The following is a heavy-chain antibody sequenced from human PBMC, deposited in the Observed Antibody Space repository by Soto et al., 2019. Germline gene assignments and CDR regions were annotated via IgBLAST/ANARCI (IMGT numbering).Heavy chain of an antibody. CDR1: GYSFSSHW. J-gene: IGHJ6*02. Sequence: GESLKISCKGFGYSFSSHWIGWVRQMPGMGLEWMGIIYPGDSDTRYSPSFQGQVTISVDKTISTAYVQWSSLKASDTAMYYCARQIGYSSTNYYYYGMDVWGQGTTVTVSS. D-gene: IGHD6-13*01. CDR3: ARQIGYSSTNYYYYGMDV. V-gene: IGHV5-51*01. CDR2: IYPGDSDT.